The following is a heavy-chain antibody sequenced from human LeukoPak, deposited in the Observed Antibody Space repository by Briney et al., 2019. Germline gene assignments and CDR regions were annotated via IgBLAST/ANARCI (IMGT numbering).Heavy chain of an antibody. CDR1: GFTFSSYS. Sequence: GGSLRLSCAASGFTFSSYSMNWVRQAPGKGLEWVSYISSSSSTIYYADSVKGRFTISRDNAKNSLYLQMNSLRAEDTAVYYCARVLAVSVAGTGALDYWGQGTLVTVSS. CDR3: ARVLAVSVAGTGALDY. V-gene: IGHV3-48*04. D-gene: IGHD6-19*01. CDR2: ISSSSSTI. J-gene: IGHJ4*02.